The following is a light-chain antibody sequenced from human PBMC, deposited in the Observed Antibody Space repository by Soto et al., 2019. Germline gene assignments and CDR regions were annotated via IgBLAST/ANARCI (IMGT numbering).Light chain of an antibody. J-gene: IGLJ1*01. V-gene: IGLV2-14*03. CDR1: SSDVGGSDH. Sequence: QSVLTQPASVSGSPGQSITVSCTGTSSDVGGSDHVNWYQQHPGKDPKLMIFDVSNRPSGVSTRFSGSKSGNAASLTISGLQAEDEADYYCHSYTSSSTYVFGTGTKLTVL. CDR2: DVS. CDR3: HSYTSSSTYV.